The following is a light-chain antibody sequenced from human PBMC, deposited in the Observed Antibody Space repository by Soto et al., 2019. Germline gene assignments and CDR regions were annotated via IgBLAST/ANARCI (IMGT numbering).Light chain of an antibody. J-gene: IGLJ1*01. CDR3: SSYTSSNILYV. CDR1: SSDVGGYNY. V-gene: IGLV2-14*01. CDR2: EVS. Sequence: QSALTQPPSASGSPGQSVTISCTGTSSDVGGYNYVSWYQQHPGKAPKLMIYEVSNRPSGVSNRFSGSKSGNTASLTISGLQAEDEADYYCSSYTSSNILYVFGTGTKVTVL.